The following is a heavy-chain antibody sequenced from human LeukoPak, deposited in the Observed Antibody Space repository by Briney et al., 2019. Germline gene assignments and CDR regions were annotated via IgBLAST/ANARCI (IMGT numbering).Heavy chain of an antibody. CDR3: ARGGVWDY. Sequence: GGSLRLSCAAPGFIFSDYYMSWIRQAPGKGLEWVSYISSSGTIYYADSVKGRFTISRDNAKNSLYLQMNSLRAEYTAVDYGARGGVWDYWGQGTLVTVSS. CDR2: ISSSGTI. D-gene: IGHD2-21*01. V-gene: IGHV3-69-1*01. CDR1: GFIFSDYY. J-gene: IGHJ4*02.